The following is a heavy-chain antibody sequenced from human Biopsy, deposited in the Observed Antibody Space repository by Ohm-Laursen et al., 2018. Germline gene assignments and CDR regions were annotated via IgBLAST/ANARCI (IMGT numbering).Heavy chain of an antibody. V-gene: IGHV4-34*01. J-gene: IGHJ6*02. Sequence: TLSLTCAVNGESSSGYFWNWIRQPPGKGLEWIGEINQSGSTKYNPSLKRRATLSADSSNSQFSLRLTSVTAADTAIYYCTRGSGYFKLDVWGQGTTVTVSS. CDR3: TRGSGYFKLDV. D-gene: IGHD5-12*01. CDR2: INQSGST. CDR1: GESSSGYF.